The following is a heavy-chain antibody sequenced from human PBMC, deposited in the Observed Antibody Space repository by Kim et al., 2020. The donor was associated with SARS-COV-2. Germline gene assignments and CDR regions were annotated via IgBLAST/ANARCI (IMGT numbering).Heavy chain of an antibody. CDR2: IYWNSNRI. V-gene: IGHV3-9*01. Sequence: GGSLRLSCVVSGLTFEDYAMHWIRQAPGKALEWVAGIYWNSNRIGYEDSVKGRFTISRDNAKNSLYLQMNSLRVEDSAFYYCIKELLPGGLDSWGRGTLV. D-gene: IGHD3-10*01. CDR1: GLTFEDYA. J-gene: IGHJ4*02. CDR3: IKELLPGGLDS.